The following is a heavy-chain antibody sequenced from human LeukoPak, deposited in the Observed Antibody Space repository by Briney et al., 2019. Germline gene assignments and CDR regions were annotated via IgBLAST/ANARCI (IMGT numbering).Heavy chain of an antibody. CDR3: AREYCSGAGGLCYYYGMDV. CDR2: ISSSSSTI. V-gene: IGHV3-48*01. Sequence: PGGSLRLSCAASGFTFSSYSMNWVRQAPGKGLEWVSYISSSSSTIYYADSVKGRFTISRDNAKNSLYLQMNSLRAEDTAVYYCAREYCSGAGGLCYYYGMDVWGQGTTVTVSS. CDR1: GFTFSSYS. J-gene: IGHJ6*02. D-gene: IGHD2-15*01.